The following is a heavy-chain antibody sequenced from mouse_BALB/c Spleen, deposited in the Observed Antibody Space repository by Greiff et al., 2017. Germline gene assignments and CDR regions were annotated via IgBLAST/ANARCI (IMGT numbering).Heavy chain of an antibody. J-gene: IGHJ3*01. V-gene: IGHV1-63*02. CDR2: IYPGGGYT. CDR1: GYTFTNYW. CDR3: ARSPLSRLGPY. D-gene: IGHD1-2*01. Sequence: VPVVESGAELVRPGTSVKISCKASGYTFTNYWLGWVKQRPGHGLEWIGDIYPGGGYTNYNEKFKGKATLTADTSSSTAYMQLSSLTSEDSAVYFCARSPLSRLGPYWGQGTLVTVSA.